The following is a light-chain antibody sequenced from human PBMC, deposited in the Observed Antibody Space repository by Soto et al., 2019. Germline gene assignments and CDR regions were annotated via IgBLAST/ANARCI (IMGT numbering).Light chain of an antibody. CDR2: RNN. CDR1: SSNIGSNY. J-gene: IGLJ3*02. V-gene: IGLV1-47*01. CDR3: AAWDDSLRGPAWV. Sequence: QSVLTQPPSASGTPGQRVTISCSGSSSNIGSNYVYWYQQLPGTAPKLLIYRNNQRPSGVPDRFSGSKSGTSASLAISGLRSEDEADYYCAAWDDSLRGPAWVFGGGTQLTVL.